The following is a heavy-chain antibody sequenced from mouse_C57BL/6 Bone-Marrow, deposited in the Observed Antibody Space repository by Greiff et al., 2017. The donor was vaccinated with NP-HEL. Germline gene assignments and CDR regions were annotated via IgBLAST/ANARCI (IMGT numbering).Heavy chain of an antibody. Sequence: VQLQQPGAELVKPGASVKLSCKASGYTFTSYWMQWVKQRPGQGLEWIGEIDPSDSYTNYNQKFKGKATLTVDTSSSTAYMQLSSLTSEDSAVYYCARAYYSTAWFAYWGQGTLVTVSA. V-gene: IGHV1-50*01. CDR2: IDPSDSYT. CDR1: GYTFTSYW. CDR3: ARAYYSTAWFAY. J-gene: IGHJ3*01. D-gene: IGHD2-5*01.